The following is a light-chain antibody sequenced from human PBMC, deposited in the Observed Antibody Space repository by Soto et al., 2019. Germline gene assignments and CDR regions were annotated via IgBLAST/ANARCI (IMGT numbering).Light chain of an antibody. Sequence: IVLTQSPGTLSLSPGEAATLSCRASQSIGSAYLAWYQQKPGQAPRLLIYGTSNRATGIPDRFSGSGFGTDFTLTISRLEPEDVAVYYCQQYTSSVLTFGGGTKVDIK. CDR2: GTS. CDR3: QQYTSSVLT. CDR1: QSIGSAY. V-gene: IGKV3-20*01. J-gene: IGKJ4*01.